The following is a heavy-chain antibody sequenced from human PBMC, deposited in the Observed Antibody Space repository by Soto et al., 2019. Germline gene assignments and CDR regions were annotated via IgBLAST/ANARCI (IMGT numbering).Heavy chain of an antibody. CDR3: AISQDRGGRTTFIY. V-gene: IGHV3-9*01. CDR2: INWKSDI. Sequence: GGSLRLSCAVSGFTFDDNAMHWVRQAPEKGLGWVSGINWKSDIGYADSVKGRFTISRDNAENSLYLQMNSLRAEDTALYYCAISQDRGGRTTFIYWGQGTRVTVSS. D-gene: IGHD3-16*01. CDR1: GFTFDDNA. J-gene: IGHJ4*02.